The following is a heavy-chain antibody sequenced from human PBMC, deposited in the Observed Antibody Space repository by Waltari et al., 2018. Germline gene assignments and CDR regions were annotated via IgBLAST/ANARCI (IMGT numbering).Heavy chain of an antibody. D-gene: IGHD5-12*01. CDR3: AREGRWLQFLAHDAFDI. J-gene: IGHJ3*02. V-gene: IGHV3-53*01. CDR2: SYSGGST. Sequence: EVQLVESGGGLIQPGGSLRLSCAASGFTVSSNYMSWVRQAPGKGLEWGAVSYSGGSTCYADAGKGRFTISRDKSKNTLYLQMNSLRAEDTAVYYCAREGRWLQFLAHDAFDIWGQGTMVTVSS. CDR1: GFTVSSNY.